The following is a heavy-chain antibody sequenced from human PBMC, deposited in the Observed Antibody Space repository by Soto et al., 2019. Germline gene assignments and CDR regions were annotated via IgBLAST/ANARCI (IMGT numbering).Heavy chain of an antibody. CDR3: ARAGPYSGGATYGMDV. Sequence: QVQLVQSGAEVKKPGASVKVSCKASGYTFTGYYMHWVRQAPGQGLEWMGWINPNSGGTNNAQKFQGWVTLTRDTSISTAYMELGRLRSDDTAVYYCARAGPYSGGATYGMDVWGQGTTVTVSS. J-gene: IGHJ6*02. D-gene: IGHD6-19*01. V-gene: IGHV1-2*04. CDR2: INPNSGGT. CDR1: GYTFTGYY.